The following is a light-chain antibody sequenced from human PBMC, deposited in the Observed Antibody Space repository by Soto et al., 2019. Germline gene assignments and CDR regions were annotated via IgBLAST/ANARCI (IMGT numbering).Light chain of an antibody. CDR1: SSDVGGYKY. CDR3: SSYTTTSTLV. V-gene: IGLV2-14*01. CDR2: EVR. Sequence: QSALTQPASVSGSPGQSITISCTGTSSDVGGYKYVSWYQQRPGEAPKLIISEVRNRPSGISYRFTGSKSGNTASLTISGLQAEDEADYYCSSYTTTSTLVFGGGTKVTVL. J-gene: IGLJ3*02.